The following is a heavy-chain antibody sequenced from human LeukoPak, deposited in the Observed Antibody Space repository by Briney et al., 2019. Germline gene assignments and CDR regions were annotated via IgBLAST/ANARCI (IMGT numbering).Heavy chain of an antibody. Sequence: QPGGSLRLSCAASGFAFSSYEMNWVRQAPGKGLEWVSYISSSGSTIYYADSVKGRFTISRDNAKNSLYLQMNSLRAEDTAVYYCARDSSPYYDFWSGPNYGMDVWGQGTTVTVSS. D-gene: IGHD3-3*01. CDR2: ISSSGSTI. CDR1: GFAFSSYE. V-gene: IGHV3-48*03. CDR3: ARDSSPYYDFWSGPNYGMDV. J-gene: IGHJ6*02.